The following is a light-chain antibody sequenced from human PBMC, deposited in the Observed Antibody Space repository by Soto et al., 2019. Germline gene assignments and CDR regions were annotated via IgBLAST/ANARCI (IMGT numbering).Light chain of an antibody. V-gene: IGKV3-11*01. CDR2: DAS. CDR3: QLRSKWPPIT. J-gene: IGKJ5*01. CDR1: QSVSSY. Sequence: EIVLTQSPATLSLSPGERATLSCRASQSVSSYLAWYQQKPGQAPRLLIYDASSRATGTPARFSGSGSGTDFTLTISSLEPEDFAVYYCQLRSKWPPITFGQGTRLEIK.